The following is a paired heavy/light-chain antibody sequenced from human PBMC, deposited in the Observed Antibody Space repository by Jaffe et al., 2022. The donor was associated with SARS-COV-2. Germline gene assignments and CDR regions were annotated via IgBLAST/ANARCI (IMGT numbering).Heavy chain of an antibody. J-gene: IGHJ4*02. V-gene: IGHV3-23*01. D-gene: IGHD4-17*01. CDR2: IRGSGGST. CDR1: GFTFSSYG. Sequence: EVQLLESGGGLVQPGGSLRLSCAASGFTFSSYGMSWVRLAPGKGLEWVSGIRGSGGSTFYADSVKGRFTISRDNSKNTVYLQMNSLRAEDTAVYYCAKDRGTTVTYFEDWGQGTQVTVSS. CDR3: AKDRGTTVTYFED.
Light chain of an antibody. CDR1: QGISIW. Sequence: DIQMTQSPSSVSASVGDRVTITCRASQGISIWLAWYQQKPGKAPKFLIYGASSLQSGVPSRFSGSGSGTDFTLTISSLRPEDFATYYCQQANSFPYTFGQGTTLEIK. CDR3: QQANSFPYT. J-gene: IGKJ2*01. CDR2: GAS. V-gene: IGKV1-12*01.